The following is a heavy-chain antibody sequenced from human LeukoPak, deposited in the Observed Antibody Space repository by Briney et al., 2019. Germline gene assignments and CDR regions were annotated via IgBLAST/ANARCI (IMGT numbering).Heavy chain of an antibody. Sequence: GGSLRLSCAASGFTVSSNEMSWVRQAPGKGLEWVSAISGSGETTYYADSVKGRFTVSRDNSKNTLYVQMDSLRAEDTAVYYCAKRGYTYGGHFDYWGQGALVTVSS. CDR1: GFTVSSNE. J-gene: IGHJ4*02. V-gene: IGHV3-23*01. D-gene: IGHD5-18*01. CDR3: AKRGYTYGGHFDY. CDR2: ISGSGETT.